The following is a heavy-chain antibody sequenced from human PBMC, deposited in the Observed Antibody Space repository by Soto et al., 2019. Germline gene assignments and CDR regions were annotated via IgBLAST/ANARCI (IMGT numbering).Heavy chain of an antibody. CDR1: GYSFTSYW. CDR2: IYPGDSDT. D-gene: IGHD2-8*02. CDR3: ARTTGTFLDF. J-gene: IGHJ4*02. Sequence: PGESLKISCKGSGYSFTSYWIAWVRQMPGKDLKLMGIIYPGDSDTRYSPSFQGQVTISADKSISTTYLQWSSLKASDAAMYYCARTTGTFLDFWGLGTLVTVSS. V-gene: IGHV5-51*01.